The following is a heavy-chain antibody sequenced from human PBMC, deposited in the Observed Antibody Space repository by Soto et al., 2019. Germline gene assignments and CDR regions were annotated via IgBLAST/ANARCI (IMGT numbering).Heavy chain of an antibody. CDR1: GFTFGDYA. CDR2: IRSKAYGGTT. J-gene: IGHJ6*03. V-gene: IGHV3-49*04. CDR3: TREKQLVWGFGSYYYYMDV. Sequence: GGSLRLSCTASGFTFGDYAMSWVRQAPGKGLEWVGFIRSKAYGGTTEYAASVKGRFTISRDDSKSIAYLQMNSLKTEDTAVYYCTREKQLVWGFGSYYYYMDVWGKGTTVTVSS. D-gene: IGHD3-16*01.